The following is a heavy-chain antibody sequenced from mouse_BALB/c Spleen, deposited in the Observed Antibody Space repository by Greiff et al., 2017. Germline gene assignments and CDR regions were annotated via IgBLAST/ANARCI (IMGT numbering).Heavy chain of an antibody. D-gene: IGHD2-10*02. CDR2: INPGSGGT. CDR3: ARSGYGPWFAY. V-gene: IGHV1-54*01. J-gene: IGHJ3*01. Sequence: QVRVKQSGAELVRPGTSVKVSCKASGYAFTNYLIEWVKQRPGQGLEWIGVINPGSGGTNYNEKFKGKATLTADKSSSTAYMQLSSLTSDDSAVYFCARSGYGPWFAYWGQGTLVTVSA. CDR1: GYAFTNYL.